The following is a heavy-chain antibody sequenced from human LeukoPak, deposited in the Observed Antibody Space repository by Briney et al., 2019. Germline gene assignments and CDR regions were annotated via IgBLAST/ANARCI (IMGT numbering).Heavy chain of an antibody. CDR2: IWYDGSNK. CDR3: AKGDLRFYYYYYMDV. V-gene: IGHV3-33*06. CDR1: GFTFSSYG. J-gene: IGHJ6*03. Sequence: PGGSLKLSCAASGFTFSSYGMHGVGRAPGKGLEGVAVIWYDGSNKYYADSVKGRFTISRDNSKNTLYLQMNSLRAEDTAVYYCAKGDLRFYYYYYMDVWGKGTTVTVSS.